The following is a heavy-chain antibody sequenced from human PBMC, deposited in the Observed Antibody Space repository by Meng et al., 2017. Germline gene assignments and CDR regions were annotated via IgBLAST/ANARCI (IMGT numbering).Heavy chain of an antibody. CDR3: VFQPVAGTGYDY. Sequence: QGRLGEAGGGLVKPGGSLRLSCAASGFTFSDYYMSWIRQAPGKGLEWVSYISSSGGSTYYADSVKGRFTISRDNSKNTLYLQMNSLRAEDTAVYYCVFQPVAGTGYDYWGQGTLVTVSS. J-gene: IGHJ4*02. CDR1: GFTFSDYY. CDR2: ISSSGGST. V-gene: IGHV3-11*01. D-gene: IGHD6-19*01.